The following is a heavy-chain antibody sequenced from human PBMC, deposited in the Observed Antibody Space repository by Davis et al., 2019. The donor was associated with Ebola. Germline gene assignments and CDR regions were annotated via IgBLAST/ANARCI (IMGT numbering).Heavy chain of an antibody. D-gene: IGHD6-6*01. CDR1: GYTFTGYY. Sequence: ASVTVSCKASGYTFTGYYMHWVRQAPGQGLEWMGWINPNSGGTNYAQKFQGWVTMTRDTSISTAYMELSRLRSDDTAVYYCARGRAARTEYGNWFDPWGQGTLVTVSS. CDR3: ARGRAARTEYGNWFDP. V-gene: IGHV1-2*04. CDR2: INPNSGGT. J-gene: IGHJ5*02.